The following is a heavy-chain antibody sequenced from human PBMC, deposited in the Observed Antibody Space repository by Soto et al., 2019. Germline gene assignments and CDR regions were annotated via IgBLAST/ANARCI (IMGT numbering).Heavy chain of an antibody. CDR2: ISGGGFNK. CDR1: GLSFSNYA. J-gene: IGHJ5*02. V-gene: IGHV3-23*01. D-gene: IGHD1-26*01. CDR3: AREYSGIIDH. Sequence: PGGSLRLSCAASGLSFSNYAMTWVRQAPGKGLEWVSDISGGGFNKHYADSVKGRFTISRDDSKSTLYLQMNSLRVEDTAVYFCAREYSGIIDHWGLGTLVTVS.